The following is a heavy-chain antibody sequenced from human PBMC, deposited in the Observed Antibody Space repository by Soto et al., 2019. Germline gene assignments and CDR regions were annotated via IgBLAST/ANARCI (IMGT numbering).Heavy chain of an antibody. CDR1: GDSISSGGYS. V-gene: IGHV4-30-2*01. CDR3: ARHKKFSYYYYMDV. CDR2: TYDSGRT. Sequence: PSETLSLTCAVSGDSISSGGYSWTWIRQPPGKGLERIGYTYDSGRTDYSPSLKSRVTISVDTSKNQFSLKLSSVTAANKAANNCARHKKFSYYYYMDVWGKGTTVTVSS. J-gene: IGHJ6*03.